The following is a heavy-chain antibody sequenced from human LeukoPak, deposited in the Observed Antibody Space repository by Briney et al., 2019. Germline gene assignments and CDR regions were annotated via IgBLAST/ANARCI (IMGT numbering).Heavy chain of an antibody. CDR1: GGIFSSYA. V-gene: IGHV1-69*05. CDR2: IIPIFGTA. J-gene: IGHJ5*02. CDR3: ARRGSSSSHWFDP. D-gene: IGHD6-6*01. Sequence: SVKVSCKASGGIFSSYAISWVRQAPGQGLEWMGGIIPIFGTANYAQKFQGRVTITTDESTSTAYMELSSLRSEDTAVYYCARRGSSSSHWFDPWGQGTLVTVSS.